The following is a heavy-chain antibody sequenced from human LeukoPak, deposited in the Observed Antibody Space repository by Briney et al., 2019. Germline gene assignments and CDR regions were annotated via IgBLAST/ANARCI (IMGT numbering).Heavy chain of an antibody. J-gene: IGHJ4*02. D-gene: IGHD3-22*01. CDR3: ARDPSNSSGYHAHFDS. CDR1: GYTFTHHG. CDR2: ISCYNGDT. Sequence: ASVNVSCTASGYTFTHHGISWVRQAPGQGLEWMGWISCYNGDTMYAQNVQGRVTMTTDTSTRTAYIELRSLRSDDTAMYYCARDPSNSSGYHAHFDSWGQGTLVTVSS. V-gene: IGHV1-18*01.